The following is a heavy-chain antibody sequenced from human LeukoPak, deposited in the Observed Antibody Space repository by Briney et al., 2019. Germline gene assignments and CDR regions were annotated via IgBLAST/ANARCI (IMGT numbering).Heavy chain of an antibody. V-gene: IGHV3-7*01. CDR2: IKQDGSEK. CDR1: GFTFSSYW. D-gene: IGHD1-26*01. J-gene: IGHJ1*01. Sequence: GSLRLSCAASGFTFSSYWMSWVRQAPGKGLEWVANIKQDGSEKYYVDSVKGRFTISRDNAKNSLYLQMNSLRAEDTAVYYCARDAPAYSGGFEREYFQHWGQGTLVTVSS. CDR3: ARDAPAYSGGFEREYFQH.